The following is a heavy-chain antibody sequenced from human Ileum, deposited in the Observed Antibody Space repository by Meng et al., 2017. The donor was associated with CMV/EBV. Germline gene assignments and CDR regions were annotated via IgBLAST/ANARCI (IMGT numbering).Heavy chain of an antibody. CDR1: GYNFASYW. J-gene: IGHJ4*02. CDR2: IYPGDSDI. CDR3: ATRGHIVVVPAAIS. D-gene: IGHD2-2*02. Sequence: GGSLRLSCKTSGYNFASYWIGWVRQRPGKGLEWMGIIYPGDSDIRYNPSIQGQVTISADKSINTAYLQWSSLEASDTAMYYCATRGHIVVVPAAISWGQGTLVTVSS. V-gene: IGHV5-51*01.